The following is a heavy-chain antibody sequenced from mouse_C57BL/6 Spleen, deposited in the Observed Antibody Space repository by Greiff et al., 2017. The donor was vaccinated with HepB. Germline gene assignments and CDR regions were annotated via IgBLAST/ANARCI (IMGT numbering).Heavy chain of an antibody. Sequence: VQLQQPGAELVMPGASVKLSCKASGYTFTSYWMHWVKQRPGQGLEWIGEIDPSDSYTNYNQKFKGKSTLTVDKSSSTAYMQLSSLTSEDSAVYYCARTMITPYYYAMDYWGQGTSVTVSS. D-gene: IGHD2-4*01. V-gene: IGHV1-69*01. CDR3: ARTMITPYYYAMDY. CDR2: IDPSDSYT. J-gene: IGHJ4*01. CDR1: GYTFTSYW.